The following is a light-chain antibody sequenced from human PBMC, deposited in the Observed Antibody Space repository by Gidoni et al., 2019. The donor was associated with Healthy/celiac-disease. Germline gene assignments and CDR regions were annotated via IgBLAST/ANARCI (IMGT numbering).Light chain of an antibody. CDR1: SSNIGSNY. J-gene: IGLJ2*01. V-gene: IGLV1-47*02. CDR3: AAWDDSLSGEV. Sequence: SCSGSSSNIGSNYVYWYQQLPGTAPKLLIYSNNQRPSGVPDRFSGSKSGTSASLAISGLRSEDEADYYCAAWDDSLSGEVFGGGTKLTVL. CDR2: SNN.